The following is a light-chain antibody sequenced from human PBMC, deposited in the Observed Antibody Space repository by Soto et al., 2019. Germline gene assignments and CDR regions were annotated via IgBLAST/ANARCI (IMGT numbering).Light chain of an antibody. J-gene: IGKJ3*01. Sequence: DIQMTQSPSTLSASVGDTVIITCRASQSLSGWLAWYQQKPGKAPKLLIYKASSLESGVPSRFSGSGSGTEFSLIISSRLPDDFVTYYCQQYKSYSLFTFGPGTKVDIK. V-gene: IGKV1-5*03. CDR3: QQYKSYSLFT. CDR2: KAS. CDR1: QSLSGW.